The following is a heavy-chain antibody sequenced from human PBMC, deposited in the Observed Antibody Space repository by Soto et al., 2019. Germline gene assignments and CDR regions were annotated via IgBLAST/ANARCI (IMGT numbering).Heavy chain of an antibody. Sequence: ASVKVSCKASGGTFSSYAISWVRQAPGQGLKWMGGIIPIFGTANYAQKFQGRVTITADESTSTAYMELSSLRSEDTAVYYCARADPRKDTMIVVVHDAFDIWGQGTMVTVSS. CDR1: GGTFSSYA. D-gene: IGHD3-22*01. V-gene: IGHV1-69*13. J-gene: IGHJ3*02. CDR3: ARADPRKDTMIVVVHDAFDI. CDR2: IIPIFGTA.